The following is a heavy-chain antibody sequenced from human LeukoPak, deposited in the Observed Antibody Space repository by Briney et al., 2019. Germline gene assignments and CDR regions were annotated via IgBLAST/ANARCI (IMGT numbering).Heavy chain of an antibody. V-gene: IGHV4-59*01. J-gene: IGHJ6*03. Sequence: PSETLSLTCTVSGGSISSYYWSWSRQPPGKGLEWIGYIYYSGSTNYNPSLKSRVTISVDTSKNQFSLKLSSVTAADTAVYYCARDVRYYMDVWGKGTTVTVSS. CDR1: GGSISSYY. CDR3: ARDVRYYMDV. CDR2: IYYSGST.